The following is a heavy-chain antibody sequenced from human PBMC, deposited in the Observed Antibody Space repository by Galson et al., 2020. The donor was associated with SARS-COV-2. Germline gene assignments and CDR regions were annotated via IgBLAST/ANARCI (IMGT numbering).Heavy chain of an antibody. J-gene: IGHJ4*02. CDR3: AKDPDSSGWYVGDYFDY. CDR1: GFTFSSYA. CDR2: ISGSGGST. V-gene: IGHV3-23*01. D-gene: IGHD6-19*01. Sequence: GESLKISCAASGFTFSSYAMSWVRQAPGKGLEWVSAISGSGGSTYYADSVKGRFTISRDNSKNTLYLQMNSLRAEDTAVYYCAKDPDSSGWYVGDYFDYWGQGTLVTVSS.